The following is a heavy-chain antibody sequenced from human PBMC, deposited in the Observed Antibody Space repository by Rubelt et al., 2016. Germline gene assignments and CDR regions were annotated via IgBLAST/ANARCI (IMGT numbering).Heavy chain of an antibody. J-gene: IGHJ3*02. CDR2: INAGNGNT. CDR3: AREDTTDRGWYNALDI. D-gene: IGHD6-19*01. CDR1: EYSFTKNP. V-gene: IGHV1-3*01. Sequence: QVQLVQSGAEVKKPGASVKVSCKASEYSFTKNPIHWVRQAPGQRLEWMGWINAGNGNTQYSQNVRGRCTITRDTSARTAYMEFSSLRSEDTAVYYCAREDTTDRGWYNALDIWGQGTMVTVSS.